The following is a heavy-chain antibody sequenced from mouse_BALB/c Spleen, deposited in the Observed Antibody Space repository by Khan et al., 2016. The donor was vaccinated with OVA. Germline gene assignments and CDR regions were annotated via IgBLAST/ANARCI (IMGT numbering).Heavy chain of an antibody. V-gene: IGHV3-2*02. CDR3: ARSLYYSDSYAMDY. CDR2: ISSTGST. D-gene: IGHD2-13*01. CDR1: GCSITSDYA. J-gene: IGHJ4*01. Sequence: EVKLEVSGPGLVKPSQSLSLTCTVTGCSITSDYAWNWIRQFPGNKLEWMGYISSTGSTSYNPSLKSRISITRDTSKNQFFLHLNSVTTEDTATYYCARSLYYSDSYAMDYWGQGTSVTVSS.